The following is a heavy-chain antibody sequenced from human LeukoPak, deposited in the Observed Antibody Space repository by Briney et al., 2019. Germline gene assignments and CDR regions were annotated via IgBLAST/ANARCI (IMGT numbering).Heavy chain of an antibody. Sequence: SSQTLSLTCTVSGGSISSGGYYWSWIRRHPGKGLEWIGYIYYSGSTYYNPSLKSRVTISVDTSKNQFSLKLSSVTAADTAVYYCARSEDCSGGSCYTVTPPDYWGQGTLVTVSS. CDR2: IYYSGST. J-gene: IGHJ4*02. V-gene: IGHV4-31*03. D-gene: IGHD2-15*01. CDR1: GGSISSGGYY. CDR3: ARSEDCSGGSCYTVTPPDY.